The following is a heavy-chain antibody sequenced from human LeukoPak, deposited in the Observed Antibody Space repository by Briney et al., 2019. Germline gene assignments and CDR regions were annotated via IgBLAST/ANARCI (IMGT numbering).Heavy chain of an antibody. Sequence: WASVNVSCKASGYTFSIYGFSWVRQAPGQGLEWMGWISVYNGNTNYAQKLQGRVTMTTDTSTSTAYMELRSLRSDDTAVYYCARVCEYYDFWSGYYSPDYWGQGTLVTVSS. D-gene: IGHD3-3*01. CDR2: ISVYNGNT. CDR1: GYTFSIYG. J-gene: IGHJ4*02. V-gene: IGHV1-18*01. CDR3: ARVCEYYDFWSGYYSPDY.